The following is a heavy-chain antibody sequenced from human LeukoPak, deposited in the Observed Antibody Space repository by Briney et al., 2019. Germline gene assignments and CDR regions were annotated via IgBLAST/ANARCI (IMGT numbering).Heavy chain of an antibody. V-gene: IGHV4-59*01. Sequence: PSETLSLTCTVSGGSISSYYWSWIRQPPGKGLEWIGYIYYSGSTNYNPSLMSRVTISVDTSKNQFSLKLSSVTAADTTVYYCAREGYGSGSYFDYWGQGTLVTVSS. CDR3: AREGYGSGSYFDY. J-gene: IGHJ4*02. D-gene: IGHD3-10*01. CDR2: IYYSGST. CDR1: GGSISSYY.